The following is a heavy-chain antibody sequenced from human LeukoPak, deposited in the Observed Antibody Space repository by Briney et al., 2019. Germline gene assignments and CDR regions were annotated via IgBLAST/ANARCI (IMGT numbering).Heavy chain of an antibody. Sequence: GGSLRLSCAASGFSFSSYGMYWVRQAPGKGLEWVAFIRYDGSNKYYADSVKGRFTISRDNSKNTLYLQMNSLRVEDTAVYYCAKGYGSEASYYYYYMDVWGKGTTVTISS. CDR2: IRYDGSNK. V-gene: IGHV3-30*02. CDR1: GFSFSSYG. D-gene: IGHD1-1*01. CDR3: AKGYGSEASYYYYYMDV. J-gene: IGHJ6*03.